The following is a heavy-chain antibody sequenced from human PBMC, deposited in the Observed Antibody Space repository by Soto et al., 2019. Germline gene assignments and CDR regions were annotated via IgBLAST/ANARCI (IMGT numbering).Heavy chain of an antibody. CDR3: VRTSLVVAAATREDY. J-gene: IGHJ4*02. CDR1: GFNFGSYG. Sequence: TGGSKRLSCTASGFNFGSYGRHWVSKNPGKGLVWVSRINSDGSSTSYAGSVKGRFTISRDNAKNTPYLQMNSLRAEDTAVYYCVRTSLVVAAATREDYWGQGTLVTVSS. CDR2: INSDGSST. V-gene: IGHV3-74*01. D-gene: IGHD2-15*01.